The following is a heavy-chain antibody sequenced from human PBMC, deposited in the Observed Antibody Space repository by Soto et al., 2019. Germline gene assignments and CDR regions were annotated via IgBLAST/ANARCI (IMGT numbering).Heavy chain of an antibody. V-gene: IGHV3-23*01. J-gene: IGHJ3*02. D-gene: IGHD3-9*01. CDR1: GFTFSSYA. Sequence: GGSLRLSCAASGFTFSSYAMSWVRQAPGKGLEWVSAISGSGGSTYYADSVKGRFTISRDNSKNTLYLQMNSLRAEDTAVYYCAKFRRYFDWLATNDAFDIWGQGTMVTVSS. CDR3: AKFRRYFDWLATNDAFDI. CDR2: ISGSGGST.